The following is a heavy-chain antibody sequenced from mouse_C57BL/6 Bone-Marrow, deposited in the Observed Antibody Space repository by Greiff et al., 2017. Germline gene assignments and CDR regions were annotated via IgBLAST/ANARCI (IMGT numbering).Heavy chain of an antibody. D-gene: IGHD1-1*01. Sequence: DVKLQESGAELVKPGASVKLSCTASGFNIKDYYIHWVKQRTEQGLEWIGRIAPEDGETKYAPKFQDKATITADTSSNTAYLQLSSLTSEDTAVYYCTRSLIYYGTNYWGQGTTLTVSS. CDR2: IAPEDGET. CDR1: GFNIKDYY. J-gene: IGHJ2*01. CDR3: TRSLIYYGTNY. V-gene: IGHV14-2*01.